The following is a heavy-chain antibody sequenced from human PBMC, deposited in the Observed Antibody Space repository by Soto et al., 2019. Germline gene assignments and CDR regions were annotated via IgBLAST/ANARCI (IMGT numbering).Heavy chain of an antibody. CDR1: GGSISSSSYY. Sequence: QLQLQESGPGLVKPSETLSLTCTVSGGSISSSSYYWGWIRQPPGKGLEWIGSIYYSGSTYYNPSLKCRVTISVDTSKNPFSLKLSSVTAADTAVYYCARMTYYDFWSGLSYFDYWGQGTLVTVSS. V-gene: IGHV4-39*01. D-gene: IGHD3-3*01. CDR3: ARMTYYDFWSGLSYFDY. CDR2: IYYSGST. J-gene: IGHJ4*02.